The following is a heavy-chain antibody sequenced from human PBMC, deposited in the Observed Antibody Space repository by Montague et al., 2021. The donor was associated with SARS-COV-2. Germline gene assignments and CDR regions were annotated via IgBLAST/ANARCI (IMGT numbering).Heavy chain of an antibody. J-gene: IGHJ4*02. CDR1: GGSISSYY. CDR2: IYFSGTT. Sequence: SETLSLTCTVSGGSISSYYWSWIRQPPGKGLEWIGYIYFSGTTSYNPSLKSRVTISVDTPKNQFSLRLRSVTAVDTAVYYCAVMTRMTTSFDIWGQGTPVTVSS. V-gene: IGHV4-59*03. CDR3: AVMTRMTTSFDI. D-gene: IGHD4-17*01.